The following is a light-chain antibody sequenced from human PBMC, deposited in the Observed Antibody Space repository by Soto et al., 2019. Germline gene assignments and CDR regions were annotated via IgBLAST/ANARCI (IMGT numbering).Light chain of an antibody. CDR3: QQYYSTPLT. Sequence: DIVMTQSPDSLAVSLGERATINCKSSQSVLYSSNNKNYLAWYQQKPGQPPKLLIYWASTRESGVPDQFSGSGSGTDFTLTISSLQAEDVAVYYCQQYYSTPLTFGGGTKVAIK. V-gene: IGKV4-1*01. CDR1: QSVLYSSNNKNY. J-gene: IGKJ4*01. CDR2: WAS.